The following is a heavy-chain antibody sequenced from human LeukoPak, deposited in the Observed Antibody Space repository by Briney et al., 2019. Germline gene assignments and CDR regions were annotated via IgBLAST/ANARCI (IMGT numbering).Heavy chain of an antibody. CDR2: ISSSGSTI. V-gene: IGHV3-48*03. D-gene: IGHD3-22*01. CDR1: GFTFSSYE. J-gene: IGHJ6*02. CDR3: ARDYTMITMIVVVDYGMDV. Sequence: GGSLRLSCAASGFTFSSYEMNWVRQAPGKGLEWVSYISSSGSTIYYADSVKGRFTTSRDNAKNSLYLQMNSLRAEDTAVYYCARDYTMITMIVVVDYGMDVWGQGTTVTVSS.